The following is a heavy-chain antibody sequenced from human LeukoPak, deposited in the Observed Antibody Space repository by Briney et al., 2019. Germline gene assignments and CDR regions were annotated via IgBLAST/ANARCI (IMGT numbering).Heavy chain of an antibody. D-gene: IGHD3-22*01. CDR2: IYSGGRT. J-gene: IGHJ4*02. Sequence: GGSLRLSCAASGFTVSSNYLSWVRQAPGKGLEWVSVIYSGGRTYYADSVKGRFTISRDNSKNTLYLQMNSLRAEDTAVYYCTTPEYFYYYDSSVGYWGQGTLVTVSS. CDR1: GFTVSSNY. V-gene: IGHV3-53*01. CDR3: TTPEYFYYYDSSVGY.